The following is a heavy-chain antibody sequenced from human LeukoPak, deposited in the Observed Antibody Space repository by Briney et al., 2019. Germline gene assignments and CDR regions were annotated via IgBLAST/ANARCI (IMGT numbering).Heavy chain of an antibody. CDR3: ARGYYFDY. CDR2: ISGSGTTI. J-gene: IGHJ4*02. V-gene: IGHV3-48*02. Sequence: GSLRLSCAASGFTFSTYSMNWVRQAPGKGLELVSYISGSGTTIYYADSVKGRFTISRDNAKNSLYLRMNSLRDENTAVYSCARGYYFDYWGQGTLVTVSS. CDR1: GFTFSTYS.